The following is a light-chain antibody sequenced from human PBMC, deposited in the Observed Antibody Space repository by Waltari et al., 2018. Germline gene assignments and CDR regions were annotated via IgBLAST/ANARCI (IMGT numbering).Light chain of an antibody. V-gene: IGKV3-20*01. CDR2: GAS. J-gene: IGKJ1*01. Sequence: EVVLTQSPGSLSLSPGERATLSCRASQPVARRYLAWYHQRPHQAPRLLISGASSRASGIPDRFSGSGSGTDFTLVIDRLEPEDFGMYYCQQYSSSPWTFGQGTKVEIK. CDR3: QQYSSSPWT. CDR1: QPVARRY.